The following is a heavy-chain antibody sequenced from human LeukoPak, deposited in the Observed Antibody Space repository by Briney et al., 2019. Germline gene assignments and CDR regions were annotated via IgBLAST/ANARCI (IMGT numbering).Heavy chain of an antibody. V-gene: IGHV3-23*01. D-gene: IGHD1-14*01. CDR3: AKLGSGRSYYYYYGMDV. J-gene: IGHJ6*02. CDR1: GFTFCSYA. Sequence: GGALRLSCSAPGFTFCSYALSWGRQAPGEGVEWGSAISGSGGSTYYADSVKGRFTISRDNSKNTLYLQMNSLRAEDTAVYYCAKLGSGRSYYYYYGMDVWGQGTTVTVSS. CDR2: ISGSGGST.